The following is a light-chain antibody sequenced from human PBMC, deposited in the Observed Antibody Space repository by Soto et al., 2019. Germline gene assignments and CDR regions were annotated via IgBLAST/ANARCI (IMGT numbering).Light chain of an antibody. Sequence: EIVLAQSPGSLSLSPGEGVTLSCNVSQIVTNSELAWYQQKPGQAPRLLIYGASSRATGIPDRFSGSGSGTDFTLTISSLEPEDFAVYYCQQRSNWPPITFGQGTRLEIK. V-gene: IGKV3D-20*02. CDR2: GAS. J-gene: IGKJ5*01. CDR1: QIVTNSE. CDR3: QQRSNWPPIT.